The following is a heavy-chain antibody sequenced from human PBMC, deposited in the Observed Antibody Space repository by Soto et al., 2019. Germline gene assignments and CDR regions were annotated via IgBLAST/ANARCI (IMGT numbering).Heavy chain of an antibody. CDR3: ARSIYSSGWSTDYYYYGMDV. D-gene: IGHD6-19*01. J-gene: IGHJ6*02. V-gene: IGHV1-69*13. CDR1: GGTFSSYA. CDR2: IIPIFGTA. Sequence: GASVKVSCKASGGTFSSYAISWVRQAPGQGLEWMGGIIPIFGTANYAQKFQGRVTITADESTSTAYMELSSLRSEDTAVYYCARSIYSSGWSTDYYYYGMDVWGQGTTVTVSS.